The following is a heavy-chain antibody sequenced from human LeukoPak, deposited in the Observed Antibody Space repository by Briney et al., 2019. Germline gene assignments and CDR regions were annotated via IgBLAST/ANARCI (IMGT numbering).Heavy chain of an antibody. J-gene: IGHJ4*02. CDR3: ARGGYSCGRPFDH. CDR2: IYRGGNT. Sequence: GGSLRLSCAASGFTVSTDFMSWVRQAPGKGLEWVSVIYRGGNTYYVDSVKGRFTISRDNSKNMVYLQMNSLRVEDTAVYYCARGGYSCGRPFDHWGQGTLVTVSS. D-gene: IGHD5-18*01. CDR1: GFTVSTDF. V-gene: IGHV3-53*01.